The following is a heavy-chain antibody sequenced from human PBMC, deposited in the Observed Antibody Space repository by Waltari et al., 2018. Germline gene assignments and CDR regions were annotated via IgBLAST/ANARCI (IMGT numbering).Heavy chain of an antibody. Sequence: EVQLVESGGLLVHPGGSLRLSCAASGFTFSHFWMHWVRQAPGKGLVWVSRIDRGGSDTSYADSVEGRFTISRDNTKNTLYLQMNSLTGEDTGVYYCARDLYDTGSGDYPGRDFWGQGTLVTVAS. CDR1: GFTFSHFW. V-gene: IGHV3-74*01. J-gene: IGHJ4*02. CDR3: ARDLYDTGSGDYPGRDF. CDR2: IDRGGSDT. D-gene: IGHD1-26*01.